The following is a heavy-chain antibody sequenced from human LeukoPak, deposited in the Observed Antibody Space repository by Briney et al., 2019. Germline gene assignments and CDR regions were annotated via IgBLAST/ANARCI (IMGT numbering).Heavy chain of an antibody. Sequence: GGSLRLSCAVSGLIFTNYAMSWVRQAPGKGLEWVSAITGSGDNIYYADSVKGRFTISRDNSKNTLDLQINSLRAEDTAIYYCASNGYGAGTTTWGQGVLVTVSS. CDR3: ASNGYGAGTTT. CDR2: ITGSGDNI. D-gene: IGHD3-10*01. CDR1: GLIFTNYA. J-gene: IGHJ4*02. V-gene: IGHV3-23*01.